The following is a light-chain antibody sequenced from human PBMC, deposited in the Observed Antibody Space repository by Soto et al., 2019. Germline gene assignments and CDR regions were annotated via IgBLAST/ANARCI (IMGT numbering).Light chain of an antibody. CDR3: QQRSNWPSIT. Sequence: EILLTQSPSTLSLSAGERATLSCRASQSVSSYLAWYQQKPGQAPRPLIYDASNRATGIPARFSGSGSGTDFTLTISSLEHEDFAVYYCQQRSNWPSITFGQGTRLEIK. CDR2: DAS. V-gene: IGKV3-11*01. J-gene: IGKJ5*01. CDR1: QSVSSY.